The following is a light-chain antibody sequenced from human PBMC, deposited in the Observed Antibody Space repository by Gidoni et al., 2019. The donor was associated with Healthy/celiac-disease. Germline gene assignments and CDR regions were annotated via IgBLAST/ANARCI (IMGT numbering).Light chain of an antibody. Sequence: QSVLTQPPSASGTPGQRVTISCSGSSSNIGSHYVYWYQQLPGTAPKLLIYRNNQRPSGVPGRFSGSKSGTSASLAISGLRSEDEADYYCAAWDDSLSGVVFGGGTKLTVL. V-gene: IGLV1-47*01. J-gene: IGLJ2*01. CDR2: RNN. CDR1: SSNIGSHY. CDR3: AAWDDSLSGVV.